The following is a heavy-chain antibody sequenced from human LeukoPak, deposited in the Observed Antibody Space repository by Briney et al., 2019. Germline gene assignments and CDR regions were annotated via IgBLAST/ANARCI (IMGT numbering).Heavy chain of an antibody. J-gene: IGHJ4*02. CDR2: IKEDGSDK. CDR3: ARNSGWFRFDY. Sequence: PGGSLRLSCAASGFTFSDYYMSWIRQAPGKGLEWVANIKEDGSDKYYVDSVKGRFTISRDNAKNSLYLQMNSLRAEDTAVYYCARNSGWFRFDYWGQGTLVTVSS. V-gene: IGHV3-7*03. D-gene: IGHD6-19*01. CDR1: GFTFSDYY.